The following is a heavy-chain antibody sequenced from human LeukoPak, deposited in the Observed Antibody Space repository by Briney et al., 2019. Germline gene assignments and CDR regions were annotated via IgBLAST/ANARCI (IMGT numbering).Heavy chain of an antibody. V-gene: IGHV3-49*04. CDR3: SRDLGYYDVLIGPALDY. CDR1: GFTFGDYV. J-gene: IGHJ4*02. CDR2: IRGKTYGETT. Sequence: PGGSLRLSCIASGFTFGDYVMTWVRQAPGKGLEWVGFIRGKTYGETTEYAASVKGRFTFSRDDSKSIAYLQMNSLKTEDTAVYYCSRDLGYYDVLIGPALDYWGQGTLVTVSS. D-gene: IGHD3-9*01.